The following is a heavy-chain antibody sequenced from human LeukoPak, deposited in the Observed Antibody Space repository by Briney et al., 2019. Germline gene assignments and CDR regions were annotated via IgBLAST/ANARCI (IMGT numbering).Heavy chain of an antibody. V-gene: IGHV3-48*04. CDR2: ISFSNSTL. D-gene: IGHD5-12*01. CDR1: GFNVSYYS. J-gene: IGHJ4*02. CDR3: AGEGATSFDY. Sequence: GGSLRLSCAASGFNVSYYSMNWVRQAPGKGLEWVSYISFSNSTLYYADSVRGRFTTSRDNAKNSLSLQMNSLRAEDTAVYYCAGEGATSFDYWGQGMLVTVSS.